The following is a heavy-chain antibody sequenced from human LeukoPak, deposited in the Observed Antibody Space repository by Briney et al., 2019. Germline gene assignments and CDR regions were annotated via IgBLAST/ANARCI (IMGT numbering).Heavy chain of an antibody. D-gene: IGHD2-15*01. CDR2: MNPNSGNT. V-gene: IGHV1-8*03. CDR3: ATGTYCSGGSCYPNHDAFDI. J-gene: IGHJ3*02. Sequence: ASVKVSCKASGYAFTSYDINWVRQATGQGLEWMGWMNPNSGNTGYAQKFQGRVTTTRNTSISTAYMELSSLRSEDTAVYYCATGTYCSGGSCYPNHDAFDIWGQGTMVTVSS. CDR1: GYAFTSYD.